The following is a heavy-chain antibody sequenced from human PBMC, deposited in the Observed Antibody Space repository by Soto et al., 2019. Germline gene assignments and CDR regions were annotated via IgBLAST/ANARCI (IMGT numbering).Heavy chain of an antibody. CDR1: GFPFEDYT. CDR2: ISWDGGST. Sequence: GGSLRLSCAASGFPFEDYTMHWVRQAPGKGLEWVSLISWDGGSTYYADSVKGRFTISRDNSKNSLYLQMNSLRTEDTALYYCAKDPILGDNWFDPWGQGTLVTVSS. D-gene: IGHD3-16*01. CDR3: AKDPILGDNWFDP. J-gene: IGHJ5*02. V-gene: IGHV3-43*01.